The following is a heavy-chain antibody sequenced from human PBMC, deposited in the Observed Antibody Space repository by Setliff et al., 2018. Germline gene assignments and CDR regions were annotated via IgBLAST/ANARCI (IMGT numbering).Heavy chain of an antibody. V-gene: IGHV1-18*01. J-gene: IGHJ4*02. Sequence: ASVKVSCKASGYTFTNYGINWVRQAPGQGLEWMGWINNYNMNTTYPQKFLGRVTMTTDTSTSTAYMELRSLRPDDTAVYYCARINFYVSSGYYYASDNWGQGTLVTVTS. D-gene: IGHD3-22*01. CDR3: ARINFYVSSGYYYASDN. CDR1: GYTFTNYG. CDR2: INNYNMNT.